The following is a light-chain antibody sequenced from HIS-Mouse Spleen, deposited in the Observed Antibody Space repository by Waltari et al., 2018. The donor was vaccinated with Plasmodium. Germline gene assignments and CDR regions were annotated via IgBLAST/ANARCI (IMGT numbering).Light chain of an antibody. CDR2: GAS. CDR1: QSVSSN. V-gene: IGKV3-15*01. J-gene: IGKJ3*01. Sequence: EIVMTQSPATLSVSPGERATLSCRASQSVSSNLAWYQQKPGQAPRLLSYGASTRATGIPARFSGSGSGTEFTLTISSLQSEDFAVYYCQQYKNWSFTFGPGTKVDIK. CDR3: QQYKNWSFT.